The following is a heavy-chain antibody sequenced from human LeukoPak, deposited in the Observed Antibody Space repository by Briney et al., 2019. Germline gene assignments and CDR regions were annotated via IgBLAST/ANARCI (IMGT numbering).Heavy chain of an antibody. CDR2: INQDGGEN. J-gene: IGHJ4*02. D-gene: IGHD3-10*01. CDR1: GFTFSDFW. V-gene: IGHV3-7*01. CDR3: TKGRSNHY. Sequence: GGSLRLSCAASGFTFSDFWMGWVRQAPGKGLEWVANINQDGGENYYVDSVKGRFTISRDNAKNSLYLQMNSLRAEDTAVYYCTKGRSNHYWGQGTLVIVST.